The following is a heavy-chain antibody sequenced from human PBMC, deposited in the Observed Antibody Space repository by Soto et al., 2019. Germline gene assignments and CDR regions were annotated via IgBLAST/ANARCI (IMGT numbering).Heavy chain of an antibody. Sequence: QVPLVQSGAEVKKPGSSVKVSCKASGGTFSSYAISWVRQAPGQGLEWMGGIIPIFGTANYAQKFQGRVTITADESTNTAYMELSSLRSEDTAVYYCARKGTVTTSTDLGVEDNYYYYGMDVWGQGTTVTVSS. CDR3: ARKGTVTTSTDLGVEDNYYYYGMDV. V-gene: IGHV1-69*01. CDR1: GGTFSSYA. CDR2: IIPIFGTA. D-gene: IGHD4-4*01. J-gene: IGHJ6*02.